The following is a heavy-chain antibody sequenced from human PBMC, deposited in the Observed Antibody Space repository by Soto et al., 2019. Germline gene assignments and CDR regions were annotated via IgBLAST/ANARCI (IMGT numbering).Heavy chain of an antibody. CDR2: ISWNSGSI. CDR1: GFTFDDYA. D-gene: IGHD3-3*01. V-gene: IGHV3-9*01. J-gene: IGHJ6*03. CDR3: AKDMPRRRITIFGVVIGYMDV. Sequence: GGSLRLSCAASGFTFDDYAMHWVRQAPGKGLEWVSGISWNSGSIGYADSVKGRFTISRDNAKNSLYLQMNSLRAEDTALYYCAKDMPRRRITIFGVVIGYMDVWGKGTTVTVSS.